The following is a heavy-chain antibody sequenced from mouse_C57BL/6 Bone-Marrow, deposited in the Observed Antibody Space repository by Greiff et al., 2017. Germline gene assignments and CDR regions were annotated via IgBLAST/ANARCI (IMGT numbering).Heavy chain of an antibody. Sequence: VQLKESVAELVRPGASVKLSCTASGFHIKNTYMHWVQQRPEQGLEWIGRIDPANGNTKYAPKFQGKATITADTSSNTAYLQLSSLTSEDTAIYYCARGYGFAYWGQGTLVTVSA. CDR1: GFHIKNTY. J-gene: IGHJ3*01. V-gene: IGHV14-3*01. CDR2: IDPANGNT. CDR3: ARGYGFAY. D-gene: IGHD1-1*01.